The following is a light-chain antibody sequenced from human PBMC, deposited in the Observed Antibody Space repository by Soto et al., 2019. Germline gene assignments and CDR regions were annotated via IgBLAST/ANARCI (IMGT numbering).Light chain of an antibody. V-gene: IGLV2-14*01. J-gene: IGLJ2*01. CDR1: SSDVGGYNH. CDR3: SSYTTGSPYVV. CDR2: NVS. Sequence: QSVLTQPASVSGSPGQSSTISCTGTSSDVGGYNHISWYQQHPGKVPQLLIYNVSHRPSGVSNRFSGSKSGNTASLTISGLQAEDEADYHCSSYTTGSPYVVFGGGTKVTVL.